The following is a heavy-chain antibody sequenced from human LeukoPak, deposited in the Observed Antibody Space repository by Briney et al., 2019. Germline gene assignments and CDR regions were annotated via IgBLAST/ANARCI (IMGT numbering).Heavy chain of an antibody. CDR2: INPNSGGT. CDR3: ARAWVRGATPLFY. CDR1: GYTFTGYY. J-gene: IGHJ4*02. Sequence: ASVKVSCKASGYTFTGYYMHWVRQAPGQGLEWMGWINPNSGGTNYAQKFQGRVTMTGDTSISTAYMELSRLRSDDTAVYYCARAWVRGATPLFYWGQGTLVTVSS. D-gene: IGHD3-10*01. V-gene: IGHV1-2*02.